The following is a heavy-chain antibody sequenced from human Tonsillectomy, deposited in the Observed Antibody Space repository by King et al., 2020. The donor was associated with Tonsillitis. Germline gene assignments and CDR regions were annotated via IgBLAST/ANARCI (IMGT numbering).Heavy chain of an antibody. CDR3: AKDHLYSSGLFYYYCGMDV. V-gene: IGHV3-30*18. CDR2: ISYDGSNK. J-gene: IGHJ6*02. CDR1: GFTFSSYG. Sequence: VQLVESGGGVVQPGRSLRLSCAASGFTFSSYGMHWVRQAPGKGLEWVAVISYDGSNKYYADSVKGRFTISRDNSKNTLYLQMNSLRAEDTAVYYCAKDHLYSSGLFYYYCGMDVWGQGTTVTVSS. D-gene: IGHD6-19*01.